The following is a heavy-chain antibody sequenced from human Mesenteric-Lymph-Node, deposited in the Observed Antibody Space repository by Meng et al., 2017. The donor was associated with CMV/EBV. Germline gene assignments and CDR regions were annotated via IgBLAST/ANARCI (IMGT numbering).Heavy chain of an antibody. Sequence: CGGSISRDYWWRWVSQHPGKGLAWIRQIYRSGSTNYSQSLNSRVTISVDKSENQFSLRLSSVTAADAAMYYCERVSDESFDYGTDYWGQGTLVTVSS. J-gene: IGHJ4*02. D-gene: IGHD3/OR15-3a*01. CDR2: IYRSGST. CDR1: GGSISRDYW. CDR3: ERVSDESFDYGTDY. V-gene: IGHV4-4*02.